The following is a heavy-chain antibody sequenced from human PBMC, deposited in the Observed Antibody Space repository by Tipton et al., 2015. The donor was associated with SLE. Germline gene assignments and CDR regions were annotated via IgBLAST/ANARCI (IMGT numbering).Heavy chain of an antibody. V-gene: IGHV3-43D*03. Sequence: SLRLSCVASGLTFGDYAMHWVRQAPGKGLEWVSLITGDGSIIDYVASVKGRFTISRDNAKNSLSLEMNTLRAEDTAVYYCLGSGSTSVWGQGTLVTVSS. D-gene: IGHD3-3*01. CDR3: LGSGSTSV. CDR1: GLTFGDYA. CDR2: ITGDGSII. J-gene: IGHJ4*02.